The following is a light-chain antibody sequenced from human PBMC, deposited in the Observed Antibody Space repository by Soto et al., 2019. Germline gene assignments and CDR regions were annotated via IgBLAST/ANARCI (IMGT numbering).Light chain of an antibody. J-gene: IGKJ1*01. CDR3: QQYNTYPRT. CDR2: KAS. CDR1: QTINRW. V-gene: IGKV1-5*03. Sequence: DIPMTQSPSTLSASVGDRVTITCRASQTINRWLAWYQQKPGKAPKLLIYKASNLQSGVPSRFSGSGSGTEFTLTVSGLEPDDFATYYCQQYNTYPRTFGQGTKVEIK.